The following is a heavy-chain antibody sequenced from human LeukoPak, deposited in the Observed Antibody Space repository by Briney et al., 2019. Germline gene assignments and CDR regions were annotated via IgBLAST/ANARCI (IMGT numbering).Heavy chain of an antibody. Sequence: GGSLRLSCAASGFTFSSYGMHWVRQAPGKGLEWVAVIWYDGSNKYYADSVKGRFTISRDNSKNTLYLQMNSLRAEDTAVYYCARGSFGIGGCYYYGMDVWGQGTTVTVSS. CDR1: GFTFSSYG. CDR2: IWYDGSNK. D-gene: IGHD3-10*01. V-gene: IGHV3-33*01. CDR3: ARGSFGIGGCYYYGMDV. J-gene: IGHJ6*02.